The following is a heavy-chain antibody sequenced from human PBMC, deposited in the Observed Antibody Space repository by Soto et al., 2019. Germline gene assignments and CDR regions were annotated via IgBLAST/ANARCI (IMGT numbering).Heavy chain of an antibody. J-gene: IGHJ3*02. CDR1: GYSFTSYW. CDR3: ARGLYCSSTSCYSPAFDI. CDR2: IDPSDSYT. Sequence: PGESRKISCKGSGYSFTSYWISWVRQMPGKGLEWMGRIDPSDSYTNYSPSFQGHVTISADKSISTAYLQWSSLKASDTAMYYCARGLYCSSTSCYSPAFDIWGQGTMVTVSS. V-gene: IGHV5-10-1*01. D-gene: IGHD2-2*01.